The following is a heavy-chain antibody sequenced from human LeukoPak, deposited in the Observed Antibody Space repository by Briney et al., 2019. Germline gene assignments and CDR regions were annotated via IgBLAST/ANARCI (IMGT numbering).Heavy chain of an antibody. V-gene: IGHV4-39*07. CDR1: GGSISSSSYY. D-gene: IGHD3-10*01. CDR3: AGVYYYGSGSSGDDY. CDR2: IYYSGST. J-gene: IGHJ4*02. Sequence: SETLSLTCTVSGGSISSSSYYWGWIRQPPGKGLEWIGSIYYSGSTYYNPSLKSRVTISVDTSKNQFSLKLSSVTAADTAVYYCAGVYYYGSGSSGDDYWGQGTLVTVSS.